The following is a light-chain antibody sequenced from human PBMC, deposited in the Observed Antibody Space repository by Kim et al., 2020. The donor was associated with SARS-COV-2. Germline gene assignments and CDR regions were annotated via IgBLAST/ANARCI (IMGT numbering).Light chain of an antibody. CDR3: QQYNPYWT. V-gene: IGKV1-5*03. Sequence: DIQMTQSPSTLSASVGDRVTITCRASQSIATWLAWYQQKPGKAPNLLIYKASYLESGVPSRFSGSGSGTEFTLTISSLQPDDFATYYCQQYNPYWTFGQGTKVDI. CDR2: KAS. J-gene: IGKJ1*01. CDR1: QSIATW.